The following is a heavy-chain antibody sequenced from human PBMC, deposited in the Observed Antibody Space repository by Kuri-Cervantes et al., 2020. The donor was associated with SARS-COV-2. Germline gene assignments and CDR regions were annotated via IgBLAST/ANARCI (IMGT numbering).Heavy chain of an antibody. V-gene: IGHV4-61*01. D-gene: IGHD6-13*01. J-gene: IGHJ6*02. Sequence: GSLRLSCTVSGGSVSSGSYYWSWIRQPPGKGLEWIGYIYYSGSTNYNPSLKSRVTISVDTSKNQFSLKLSSVTAADTAVYYCARDDTYSSSWFRFLGRGMDVWGQGTTVTVSS. CDR3: ARDDTYSSSWFRFLGRGMDV. CDR1: GGSVSSGSYY. CDR2: IYYSGST.